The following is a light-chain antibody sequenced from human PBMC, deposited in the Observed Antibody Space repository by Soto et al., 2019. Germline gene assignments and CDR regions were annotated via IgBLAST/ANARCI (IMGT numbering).Light chain of an antibody. J-gene: IGLJ2*01. CDR3: SAWDDSLNGGGL. CDR2: SDN. CDR1: SSNIETNT. Sequence: QLVLTQPPSASGTPGQTVTISCSGSSSNIETNTVTWYQQLPGTAPKLLIYSDNQRPAGVPDRFSGSKSGTSASLAISGLQSEDEAVYYCSAWDDSLNGGGLFGGGTKLTVL. V-gene: IGLV1-44*01.